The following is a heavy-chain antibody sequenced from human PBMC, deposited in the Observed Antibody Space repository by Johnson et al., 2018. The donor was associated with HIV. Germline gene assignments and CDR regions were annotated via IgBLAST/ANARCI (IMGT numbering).Heavy chain of an antibody. CDR2: IKSKTDGGTT. D-gene: IGHD4-23*01. V-gene: IGHV3-15*01. J-gene: IGHJ3*02. Sequence: VQLVESGGGLVQPGGSLRLSCAASGFTFSSYALHWVRQAPGQGLEWVGRIKSKTDGGTTDYAAPVKGRFTISRDDSKNTLYLQMNSLKTEDTAVYYCTTDLVTPHAFDIWGQGTMVTVSS. CDR1: GFTFSSYA. CDR3: TTDLVTPHAFDI.